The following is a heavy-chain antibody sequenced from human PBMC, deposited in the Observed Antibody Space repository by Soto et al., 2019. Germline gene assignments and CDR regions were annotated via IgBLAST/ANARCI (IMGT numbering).Heavy chain of an antibody. D-gene: IGHD3-10*01. Sequence: PSETLSLTCTVSGGSISSYYWSWIRQPPGKGLEWIGYIYYSGSTNYNPSLKSRDTISVDTSKNQFSLKLSSVTAADTAVYYCARGEWFGELNYSSFGTDVWGQGTKLTVSS. J-gene: IGHJ6*02. CDR2: IYYSGST. CDR1: GGSISSYY. CDR3: ARGEWFGELNYSSFGTDV. V-gene: IGHV4-59*01.